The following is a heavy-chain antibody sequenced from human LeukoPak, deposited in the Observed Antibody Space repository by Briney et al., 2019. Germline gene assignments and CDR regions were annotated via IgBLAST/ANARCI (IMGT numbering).Heavy chain of an antibody. D-gene: IGHD3-16*02. Sequence: ASVKVSCKVSGYTLTELSMHWVRQAPGKGLEWMGGFDPEDGETIYAQKFQGRVTMTEDTSTDTAYMELRSLRSDDTAVYYCARIYMITFGGVIARYPDYWGQGTLVTVSS. V-gene: IGHV1-24*01. CDR1: GYTLTELS. CDR3: ARIYMITFGGVIARYPDY. J-gene: IGHJ4*02. CDR2: FDPEDGET.